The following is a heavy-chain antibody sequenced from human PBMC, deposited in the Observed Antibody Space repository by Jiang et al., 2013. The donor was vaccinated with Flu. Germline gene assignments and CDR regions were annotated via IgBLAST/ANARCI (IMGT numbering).Heavy chain of an antibody. CDR1: EYNFATYW. CDR3: ARRGVNPSEGDWFDP. J-gene: IGHJ5*02. CDR2: IYPRDSDT. V-gene: IGHV5-51*01. Sequence: LKISCKGSEYNFATYWIGWVRQMPGKGLEWMGIIYPRDSDTRYNPSFQGQVIISADKSISTAYLQWSSLKASDTALYYCARRGVNPSEGDWFDPWGQGTLVTVSS. D-gene: IGHD1-26*01.